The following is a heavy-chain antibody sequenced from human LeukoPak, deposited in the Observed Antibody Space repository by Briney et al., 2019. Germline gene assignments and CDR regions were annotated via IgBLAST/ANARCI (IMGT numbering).Heavy chain of an antibody. J-gene: IGHJ4*02. V-gene: IGHV4-34*01. Sequence: PSETLSLTCAVYGGSFSGYYWSWIRQPPGKGLEWIGEINHSGSTNYNPSLKSRVTISVDTSKNQFSLKLSSVTAADTAVYYCARGAEVDSGYDFDYWGQGTLVTVSS. CDR1: GGSFSGYY. CDR3: ARGAEVDSGYDFDY. CDR2: INHSGST. D-gene: IGHD5-12*01.